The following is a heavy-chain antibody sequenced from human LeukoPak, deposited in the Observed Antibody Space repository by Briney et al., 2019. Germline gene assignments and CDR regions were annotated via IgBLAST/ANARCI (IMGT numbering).Heavy chain of an antibody. Sequence: PGGSLRLSCAASGFTFSSYGMSWVRQAPGKGLEWVSAISGSGGSTHNADSVKGRFTISRDNSKNTLYLQMNSLRAEDTAVYYCAKYPPGNWGIGIGPLVDWGQGTLVTVSS. D-gene: IGHD7-27*01. CDR2: ISGSGGST. CDR3: AKYPPGNWGIGIGPLVD. V-gene: IGHV3-23*01. J-gene: IGHJ4*02. CDR1: GFTFSSYG.